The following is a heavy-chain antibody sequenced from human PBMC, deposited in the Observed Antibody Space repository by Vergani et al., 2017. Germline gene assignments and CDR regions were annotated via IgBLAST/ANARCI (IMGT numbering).Heavy chain of an antibody. V-gene: IGHV4-30-2*01. Sequence: QLHLPESGSGLVKPSQTLSLTCAVSGDSITNGGFSWNWIRQPPGKGPEWIGYIFPSGNSDYNPSLKNRVSISLDKSKNQFSLWVNSVTAADTAVYFCARASLRALVGYYYYMDVWGKGKTVVVSS. J-gene: IGHJ6*03. CDR3: ARASLRALVGYYYYMDV. CDR2: IFPSGNS. CDR1: GDSITNGGFS. D-gene: IGHD3-16*02.